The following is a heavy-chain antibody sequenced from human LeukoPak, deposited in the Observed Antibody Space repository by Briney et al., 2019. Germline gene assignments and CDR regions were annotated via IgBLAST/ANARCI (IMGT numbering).Heavy chain of an antibody. D-gene: IGHD2/OR15-2a*01. J-gene: IGHJ4*02. CDR3: ARAFYSYFDY. Sequence: GGSLRLSCAASGLNFRSSWMSWIRQAPGKGLERVANINQDESEKYYVDSVKGRFTISRDNAKNSLYLQMNSLRVEDTAVYYCARAFYSYFDYWDQGTLVVVST. CDR2: INQDESEK. CDR1: GLNFRSSW. V-gene: IGHV3-7*03.